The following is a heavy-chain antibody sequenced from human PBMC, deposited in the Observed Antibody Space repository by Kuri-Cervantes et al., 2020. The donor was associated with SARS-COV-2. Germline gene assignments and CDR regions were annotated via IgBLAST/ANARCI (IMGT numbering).Heavy chain of an antibody. D-gene: IGHD2-15*01. CDR3: ASGILYRWEGYFDY. CDR2: IWYGGSNK. CDR1: GFTFSSYG. J-gene: IGHJ4*02. V-gene: IGHV3-33*08. Sequence: GESLKISCAASGFTFSSYGMHWVRQAPGKGLEWVAVIWYGGSNKYYSDSVKGRFTISRDNSKNTLYLQMNSLRAEDTAVYYCASGILYRWEGYFDYWGQGTRGTGSS.